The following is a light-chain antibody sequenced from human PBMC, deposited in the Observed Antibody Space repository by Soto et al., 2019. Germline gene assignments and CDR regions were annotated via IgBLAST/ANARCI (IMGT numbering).Light chain of an antibody. CDR1: QSISSY. J-gene: IGKJ2*01. Sequence: DIQMTQSPSSLSASVGDRVTITCRASQSISSYLNWYQQKPGKAPKLLIYAASSLQSGVPSRFSGSGYRSDFTLTISSLPPEDFATYYCQQSYSTPYTLGQGTKLEIK. CDR2: AAS. V-gene: IGKV1-39*01. CDR3: QQSYSTPYT.